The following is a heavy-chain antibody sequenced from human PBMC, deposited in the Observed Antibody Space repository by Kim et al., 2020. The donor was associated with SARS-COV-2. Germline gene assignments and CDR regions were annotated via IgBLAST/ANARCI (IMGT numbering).Heavy chain of an antibody. D-gene: IGHD1-26*01. Sequence: GGSLRLSCAASGFTFSSYWMSWVRQAPGKGLESVANIKQDGSEKYYVDSVKGRFTISRDNAKNSLYLQMNSLRAEDTAVYYCARVVVGATIAYFDYWGQGTLVTVSS. CDR2: IKQDGSEK. CDR1: GFTFSSYW. J-gene: IGHJ4*02. V-gene: IGHV3-7*03. CDR3: ARVVVGATIAYFDY.